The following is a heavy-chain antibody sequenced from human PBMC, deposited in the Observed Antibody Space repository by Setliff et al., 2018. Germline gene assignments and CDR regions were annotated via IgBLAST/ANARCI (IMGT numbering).Heavy chain of an antibody. CDR3: AREQWLDPPGYYYMDV. Sequence: SETLSLTCTVSGGSIRSTSYRWGWIRQPAGKGLEWIGHIYIGGSANYNLSLKSRVTMSIDTSKNQFSLKLNSVTAADMAVYYCAREQWLDPPGYYYMDVWAKGTTVTVSS. CDR2: IYIGGSA. V-gene: IGHV4-61*09. J-gene: IGHJ6*03. D-gene: IGHD6-19*01. CDR1: GGSIRSTSYR.